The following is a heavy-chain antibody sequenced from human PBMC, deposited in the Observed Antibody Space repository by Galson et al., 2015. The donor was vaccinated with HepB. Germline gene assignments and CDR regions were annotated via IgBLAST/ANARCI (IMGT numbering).Heavy chain of an antibody. D-gene: IGHD3-16*01. J-gene: IGHJ4*02. CDR1: GFNFSDSP. CDR3: AKGGTENSLDK. Sequence: SLRLSCAAFGFNFSDSPLHWVRQAPGKGLEWVAMISDKGMIKYYADSVRGRFTISRSNSQETLFLQMNTMRTEDTAVYYCAKGGTENSLDKRGQGTLVAVSS. V-gene: IGHV3-30*04. CDR2: ISDKGMIK.